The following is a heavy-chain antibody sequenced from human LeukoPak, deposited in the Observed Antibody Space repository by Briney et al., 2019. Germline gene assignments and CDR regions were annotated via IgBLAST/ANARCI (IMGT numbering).Heavy chain of an antibody. V-gene: IGHV3-53*04. CDR1: GFTVSSNY. J-gene: IGHJ4*02. D-gene: IGHD3-9*01. CDR3: ATEVYDILTGLTNFDY. CDR2: IYSGGST. Sequence: GGSLRLSCAASGFTVSSNYMSWXXQAPGKGLEWXSVIYSGGSTYYADSVKGRFTISRHNSKNTLYLQMNSLRAEDTAVYYCATEVYDILTGLTNFDYWGQGTLVTVSS.